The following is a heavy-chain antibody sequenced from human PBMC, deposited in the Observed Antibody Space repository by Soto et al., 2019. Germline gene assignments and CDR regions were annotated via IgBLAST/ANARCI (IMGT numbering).Heavy chain of an antibody. Sequence: QVQLQQWGAGLLKPSETLSLTCAVYGGSFSGYCWSWIRQPPGKGLEWIGEINHSGSTNYNPSLKSRVTISVDTSKNQFSLKLSSVTAADTAVYYCARRGLGYCSSTSCSNFDYWGQGTLVTVSS. V-gene: IGHV4-34*01. CDR1: GGSFSGYC. CDR3: ARRGLGYCSSTSCSNFDY. CDR2: INHSGST. J-gene: IGHJ4*02. D-gene: IGHD2-2*01.